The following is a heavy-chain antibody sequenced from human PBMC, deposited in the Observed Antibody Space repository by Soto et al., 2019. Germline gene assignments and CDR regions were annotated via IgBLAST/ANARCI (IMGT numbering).Heavy chain of an antibody. CDR3: ARRPHCSGGICYYGLDN. CDR1: GYTFTNSD. Sequence: ASVKVSCKASGYTFTNSDIDWVRQAPGQGLEWMGWMNPDSGHAAYAQKFQGRVTLTTSTSTSTVYMEMRSLGSEDTAVYYCARRPHCSGGICYYGLDNWGQGTLVTVSS. V-gene: IGHV1-8*01. D-gene: IGHD2-15*01. J-gene: IGHJ4*02. CDR2: MNPDSGHA.